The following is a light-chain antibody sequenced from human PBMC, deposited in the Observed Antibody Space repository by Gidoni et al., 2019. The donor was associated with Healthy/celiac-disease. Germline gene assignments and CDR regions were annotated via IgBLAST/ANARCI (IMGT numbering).Light chain of an antibody. V-gene: IGKV3-11*01. Sequence: EIVLTQSPATLSLSPGERATLSCRASQGVSSYFAWYQQKPGQAPRLLIYDAANRATGIPARFSGSGYGTDFTLTISSLEPEDVAVYYCQKRSNWPPITFGQGTRLEIK. CDR2: DAA. J-gene: IGKJ5*01. CDR1: QGVSSY. CDR3: QKRSNWPPIT.